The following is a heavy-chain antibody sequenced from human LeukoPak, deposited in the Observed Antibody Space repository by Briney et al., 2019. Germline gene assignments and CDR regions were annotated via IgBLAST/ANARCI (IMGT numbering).Heavy chain of an antibody. Sequence: ASVKVSCKASVYTFTVYNIHWVRQAPGQGLEWMGRINPTSGDTTYAQKFQGRVTMTRDPSINTAYVEVSGLRSDDTAVYYCSRDHLAAAGSGGWGQSTLVTVFS. CDR2: INPTSGDT. CDR3: SRDHLAAAGSGG. CDR1: VYTFTVYN. V-gene: IGHV1-2*06. J-gene: IGHJ1*01. D-gene: IGHD6-13*01.